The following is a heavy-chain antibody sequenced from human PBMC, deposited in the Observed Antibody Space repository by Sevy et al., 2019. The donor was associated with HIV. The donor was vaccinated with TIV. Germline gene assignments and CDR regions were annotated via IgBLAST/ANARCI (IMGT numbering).Heavy chain of an antibody. J-gene: IGHJ6*02. V-gene: IGHV1-2*04. CDR2: IDPSSGDT. CDR3: ARGISVDIYYYTMDV. CDR1: GYTLTDYY. D-gene: IGHD3-3*02. Sequence: ASVKVSCKASGYTLTDYYMHWVRQAPGQGLEWMGWIDPSSGDTNYAQNFQGWVTMTRATSISTAYMELGRLRSDDTAVYYCARGISVDIYYYTMDVWGQGTTVTVSS.